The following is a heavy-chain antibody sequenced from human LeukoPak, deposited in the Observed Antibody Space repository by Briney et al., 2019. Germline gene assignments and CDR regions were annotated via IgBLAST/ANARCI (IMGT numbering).Heavy chain of an antibody. J-gene: IGHJ5*01. V-gene: IGHV4-38-2*01. CDR1: GYSISNGYY. CDR2: IFHSGST. D-gene: IGHD5-12*01. Sequence: SETLSLTCAVSGYSISNGYYWAWIRQPPGKGLEWIGSIFHSGSTYYNPSLKSRVTISIDTSKNQFSLKLTSVTAADTAVYYCARGVATTDSWGQGTLVTVSS. CDR3: ARGVATTDS.